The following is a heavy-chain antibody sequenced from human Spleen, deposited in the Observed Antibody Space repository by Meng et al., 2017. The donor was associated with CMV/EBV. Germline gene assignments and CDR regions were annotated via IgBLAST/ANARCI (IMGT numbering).Heavy chain of an antibody. CDR1: FSSYS. D-gene: IGHD6-13*01. V-gene: IGHV3-21*01. Sequence: FSSYSMNWVRQAPGKGLDWVSSISSSSSYIYYADSVKGRFTISRDNAKNSLYLQMNSLRAEDTAVYYCASGPAAAGVEYYYYGMDVWGQGTTVTVSS. CDR3: ASGPAAAGVEYYYYGMDV. J-gene: IGHJ6*02. CDR2: ISSSSSYI.